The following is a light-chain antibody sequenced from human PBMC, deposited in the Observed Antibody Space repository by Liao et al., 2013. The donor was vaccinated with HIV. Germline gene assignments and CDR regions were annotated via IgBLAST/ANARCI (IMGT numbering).Light chain of an antibody. Sequence: SYVLTQSPSVSVAPGKTARITCGGNNIGNKSVHWYRQKPGQAPVLVIYYDSDRPSGIPERFSASNSGDTATLTISGTLPSDEADYFCQTWDNRFVAFGGGTRLTVL. J-gene: IGLJ2*01. CDR1: NIGNKS. V-gene: IGLV3-21*01. CDR3: QTWDNRFVA. CDR2: YDS.